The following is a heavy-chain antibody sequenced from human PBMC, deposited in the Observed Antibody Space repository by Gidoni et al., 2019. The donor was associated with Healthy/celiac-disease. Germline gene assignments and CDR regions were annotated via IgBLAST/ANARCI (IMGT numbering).Heavy chain of an antibody. Sequence: QVQLVQSGAEVKKPGSSVKVSCKASGGTFSSYAIRWVRQAPGKGLEWMGGIIPIFGTANYAQNFQGRVTITADESTSTAYMELSILRSEATAVYYCSSRDYYGSGSPPGYYYYYMDVWGKGTTVTVSS. CDR1: GGTFSSYA. D-gene: IGHD3-10*01. CDR2: IIPIFGTA. J-gene: IGHJ6*03. V-gene: IGHV1-69*01. CDR3: SSRDYYGSGSPPGYYYYYMDV.